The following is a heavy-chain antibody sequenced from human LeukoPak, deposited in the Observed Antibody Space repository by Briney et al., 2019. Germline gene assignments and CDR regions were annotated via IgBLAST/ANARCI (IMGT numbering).Heavy chain of an antibody. V-gene: IGHV3-21*01. CDR2: ISSSSSYI. Sequence: PGGSLRLSCAASGFTFSSYSMNWVRQAPGKGLEWVSSISSSSSYIYYADSVKGRFTISRDNAKNSLYLQMNSLRAEDTAVYYCAGDRGSSWYLGILYWGQGTLVTVSS. CDR1: GFTFSSYS. D-gene: IGHD6-13*01. J-gene: IGHJ4*02. CDR3: AGDRGSSWYLGILY.